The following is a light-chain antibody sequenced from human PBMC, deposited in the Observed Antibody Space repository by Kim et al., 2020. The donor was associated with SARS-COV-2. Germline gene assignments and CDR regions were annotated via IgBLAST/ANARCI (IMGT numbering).Light chain of an antibody. CDR2: SNN. Sequence: QSVLTQPPSASGTPGQRVTISCSGSSSNIGSNTVSCYQQLPGTAPKLLIYSNNQRPSGVPDRFSGSKSGTSASLAISGLQSEDEADYYCAAWDDSLNGPVFGTGTKVTVL. J-gene: IGLJ1*01. CDR3: AAWDDSLNGPV. CDR1: SSNIGSNT. V-gene: IGLV1-44*01.